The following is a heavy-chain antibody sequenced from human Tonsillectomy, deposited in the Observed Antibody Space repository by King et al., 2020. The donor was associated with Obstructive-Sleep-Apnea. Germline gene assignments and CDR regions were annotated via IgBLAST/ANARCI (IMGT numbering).Heavy chain of an antibody. Sequence: VQLVESGGGLVQPGRSLRLSCAASGFTFDDYAIHWVRQAPGKGLEWVSGISWNSDTTGYGDSVKGRFTISRDNAKNSLYLQMNSLRAADTALFYCVKDETPHVCYYFDSWGQGTLVTVSS. CDR3: VKDETPHVCYYFDS. CDR1: GFTFDDYA. V-gene: IGHV3-9*01. D-gene: IGHD2-15*01. J-gene: IGHJ4*02. CDR2: ISWNSDTT.